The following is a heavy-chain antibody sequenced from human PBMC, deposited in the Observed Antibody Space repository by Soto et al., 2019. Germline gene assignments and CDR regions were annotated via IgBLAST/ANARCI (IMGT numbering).Heavy chain of an antibody. V-gene: IGHV3-23*01. CDR3: AKVPAYGSGSYYIGWFDP. J-gene: IGHJ5*02. CDR1: GFTFSSYA. D-gene: IGHD3-10*01. Sequence: GGSLRLSCAASGFTFSSYAMSWVRQAPEKGLEWVSAISGSGGSTYYADSVKGRFTIYRDNSKNTLYLQMNSLRAEDTAVYYCAKVPAYGSGSYYIGWFDPWGQGTLVTVSS. CDR2: ISGSGGST.